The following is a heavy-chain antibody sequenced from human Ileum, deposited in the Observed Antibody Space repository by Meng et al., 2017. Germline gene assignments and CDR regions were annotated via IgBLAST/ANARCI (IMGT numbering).Heavy chain of an antibody. CDR2: IWSDGSQK. V-gene: IGHV3-33*01. CDR1: GIPFTRSG. Sequence: QGQLVGGGGGVVQPGRSLRLSCAASGIPFTRSGMHWVRQGPGKGLEWVAMIWSDGSQKYYADSVKGRFTVSRDNSNNMVYLQMDSLRAEDTAVYYCARDKGTTSCDTWGQGTLVTVSS. D-gene: IGHD2/OR15-2a*01. J-gene: IGHJ4*02. CDR3: ARDKGTTSCDT.